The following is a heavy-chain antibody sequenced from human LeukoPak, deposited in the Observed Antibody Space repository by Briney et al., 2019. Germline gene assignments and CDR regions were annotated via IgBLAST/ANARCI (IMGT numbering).Heavy chain of an antibody. Sequence: ASVKVSCKASGGTFSSYAISWVRQAPGRGLEWMGGIIPIFGTANYAQKFQGRVTITTDESTSTAYMELSSLRSEDTAVYYCARGGLRIAARPNYYYYMDVWGKGTTVTVSS. D-gene: IGHD6-6*01. CDR1: GGTFSSYA. V-gene: IGHV1-69*05. J-gene: IGHJ6*03. CDR3: ARGGLRIAARPNYYYYMDV. CDR2: IIPIFGTA.